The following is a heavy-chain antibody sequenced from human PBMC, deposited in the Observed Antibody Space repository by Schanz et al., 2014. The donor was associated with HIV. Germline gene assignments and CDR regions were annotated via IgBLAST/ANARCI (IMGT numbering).Heavy chain of an antibody. CDR3: ARDGSGVLGAIFYYFDY. D-gene: IGHD1-26*01. Sequence: EVQLLESGGGLVQPGGSLRLSCEASGLTFSSYAMSWVRQAPGKGLEWVSVISGSGGSTYYADSVKGRFTISRDNSKNTLYLQMNSLRAEDTAVYYCARDGSGVLGAIFYYFDYWGQGTLVTVSS. CDR2: ISGSGGST. V-gene: IGHV3-23*01. J-gene: IGHJ4*02. CDR1: GLTFSSYA.